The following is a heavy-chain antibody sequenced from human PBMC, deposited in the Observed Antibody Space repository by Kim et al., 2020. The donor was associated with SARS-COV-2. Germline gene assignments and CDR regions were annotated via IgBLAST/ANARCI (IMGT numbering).Heavy chain of an antibody. J-gene: IGHJ3*01. D-gene: IGHD3-10*01. Sequence: SETLSLTCAVYVGSFSGFYWTWIRQAPGKGLEWIGEITHDGRPNYNPSFGGRMIMSLDSSKNQLSLQMASAIAADTGVYYCARGRGLISGYFDVWGQGTMVTVSS. V-gene: IGHV4-34*10. CDR1: VGSFSGFY. CDR3: ARGRGLISGYFDV. CDR2: ITHDGRP.